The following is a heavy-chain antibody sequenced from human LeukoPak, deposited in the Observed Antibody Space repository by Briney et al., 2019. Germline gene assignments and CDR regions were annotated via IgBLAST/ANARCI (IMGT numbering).Heavy chain of an antibody. D-gene: IGHD3-10*01. CDR2: ISAYNGNT. CDR1: GYTFTGYC. CDR3: ARIPSTMVPYYYGMDV. J-gene: IGHJ6*02. V-gene: IGHV1-18*04. Sequence: ASVKVSCKASGYTFTGYCTHWARQAPGQGLEWMGWISAYNGNTNYAQKLQGRVTMTTDTSTSTAYMELRSLRSDDTAVYYCARIPSTMVPYYYGMDVWGQGTTVTVSS.